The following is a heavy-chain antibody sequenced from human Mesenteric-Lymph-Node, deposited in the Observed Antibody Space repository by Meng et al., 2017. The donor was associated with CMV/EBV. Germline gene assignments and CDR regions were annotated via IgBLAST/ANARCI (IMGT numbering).Heavy chain of an antibody. CDR1: GFTFSKHW. D-gene: IGHD3-3*01. Sequence: GGSLRLSCAASGFTFSKHWMSWVRQAPGKGLEWVANINQDGSQKYYVDSVKGRFTISRDNTKSSLYLQMNSLRAEDTAVYYCARDLYYDFWSGQDDYWGQGTLVTVSS. V-gene: IGHV3-7*01. J-gene: IGHJ4*02. CDR2: INQDGSQK. CDR3: ARDLYYDFWSGQDDY.